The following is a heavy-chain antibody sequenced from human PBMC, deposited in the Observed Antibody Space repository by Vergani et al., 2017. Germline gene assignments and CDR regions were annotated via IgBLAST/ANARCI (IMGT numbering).Heavy chain of an antibody. CDR3: AGSEAQGRFGESGADY. Sequence: QVQLQESGPGLVKPSQTLSLTCTVSGGSISSGSYYWSWNRPPAGKGLEWIGRNDTSGSTNYNPSPKSRVTISVDTSKNQFSLKLSSVTAADTAVYYCAGSEAQGRFGESGADYWGQGTLVTVSS. CDR2: NDTSGST. D-gene: IGHD3-10*01. V-gene: IGHV4-61*02. CDR1: GGSISSGSYY. J-gene: IGHJ4*02.